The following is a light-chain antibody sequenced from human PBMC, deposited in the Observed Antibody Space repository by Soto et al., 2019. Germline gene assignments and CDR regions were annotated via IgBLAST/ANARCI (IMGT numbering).Light chain of an antibody. V-gene: IGKV1-5*03. Sequence: IQMTQSPSTLSGSVGDRVTITCRASQTISSWLAWYQQKPGKAPKLLIYKASTLKSGVPSRFSGSGSGTEVTLTISSLQPDDFATYYCQHYNSYYGAVGQGTKGELK. CDR2: KAS. CDR3: QHYNSYYGA. CDR1: QTISSW. J-gene: IGKJ1*01.